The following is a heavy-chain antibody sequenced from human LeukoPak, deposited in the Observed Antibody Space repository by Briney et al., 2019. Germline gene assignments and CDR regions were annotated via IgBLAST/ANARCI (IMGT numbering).Heavy chain of an antibody. CDR3: ARKYDILTGYDY. D-gene: IGHD3-9*01. CDR2: IYYSGST. J-gene: IGHJ4*02. CDR1: GCSISSYY. Sequence: PSETLSLTCTVPGCSISSYYWSWIRQPPGKGLEWVGYIYYSGSTNYSPSLKSRVTISVDTSNNQFSLKLSSVTAADAAVYYCARKYDILTGYDYWGQGTLVTVSS. V-gene: IGHV4-59*01.